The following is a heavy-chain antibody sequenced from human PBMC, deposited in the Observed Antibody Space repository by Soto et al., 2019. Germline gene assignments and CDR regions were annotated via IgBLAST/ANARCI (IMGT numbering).Heavy chain of an antibody. D-gene: IGHD3-3*01. CDR2: IKQDGSEK. CDR3: ARRFPIFGVVIPTSGMDV. CDR1: GFTFSSYW. V-gene: IGHV3-7*01. Sequence: EVQLVESGGGLVQPGGSLRLSCAASGFTFSSYWMSWVRQAPGKGLVWVANIKQDGSEKYYVDSVKGRFTISRDNAKNALYLQMNSRRAEDTAVYYCARRFPIFGVVIPTSGMDVWGQGTTVTVSS. J-gene: IGHJ6*02.